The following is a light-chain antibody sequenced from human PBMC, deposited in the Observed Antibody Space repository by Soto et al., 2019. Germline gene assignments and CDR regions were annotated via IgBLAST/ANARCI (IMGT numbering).Light chain of an antibody. J-gene: IGLJ2*01. CDR2: SGN. V-gene: IGLV1-44*01. Sequence: QSVLTQPPSASGTPGQRVTISCSGSSSNVGSSTVYWYQQLPGTAPKVLIYSGNRRPSGVPARFSGSKSGTSASLAISGLQSEDEADYYCAAWDDSLNGVVFGGGTKLTVL. CDR1: SSNVGSST. CDR3: AAWDDSLNGVV.